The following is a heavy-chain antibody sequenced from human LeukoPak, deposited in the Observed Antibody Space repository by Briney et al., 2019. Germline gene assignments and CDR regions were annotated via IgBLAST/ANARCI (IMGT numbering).Heavy chain of an antibody. Sequence: PSETLSLTCTVSGGSISSYYWSWIRQPPGKGLEWIGYIYYSGSTNYNPSLKSRVTISVDTSKNQFSLKLSSVTAADTAVYYCARAYSGYDLSYWGQGTLVTVSS. CDR3: ARAYSGYDLSY. CDR1: GGSISSYY. J-gene: IGHJ4*02. D-gene: IGHD5-12*01. CDR2: IYYSGST. V-gene: IGHV4-59*01.